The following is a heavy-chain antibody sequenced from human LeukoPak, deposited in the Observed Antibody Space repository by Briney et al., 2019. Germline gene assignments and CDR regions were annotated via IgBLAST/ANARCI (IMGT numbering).Heavy chain of an antibody. CDR1: GFSFGDYA. D-gene: IGHD6-6*01. J-gene: IGHJ4*02. CDR2: IRSKAYGGTT. V-gene: IGHV3-49*04. Sequence: GGSLRLSCTASGFSFGDYATSWVRRAPGKGLEWVGFIRSKAYGGTTEYAASVKGRFTISRDDSKSIAYLQMNSLKTEDTAVYYCTRDIGPYSSSSGSDYWGQGTLVTVSS. CDR3: TRDIGPYSSSSGSDY.